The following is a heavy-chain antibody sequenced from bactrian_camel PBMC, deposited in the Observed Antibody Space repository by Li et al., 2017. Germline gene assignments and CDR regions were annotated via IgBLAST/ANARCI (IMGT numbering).Heavy chain of an antibody. Sequence: QVQLVESGGGSVQAGESLRISCVWSALTDISKCMAWFRQAPGKEREGVAAVTARGGSTYYADSVKGRFTISLDNAKNTLVLEMNSLKPEDSAMYYCAAIADPSSRWTCPKRAEAEFGYWGQGTQVTVS. CDR1: ALTDISKC. V-gene: IGHV3S1*01. D-gene: IGHD6*01. CDR3: AAIADPSSRWTCPKRAEAEFGY. CDR2: VTARGGST. J-gene: IGHJ6*01.